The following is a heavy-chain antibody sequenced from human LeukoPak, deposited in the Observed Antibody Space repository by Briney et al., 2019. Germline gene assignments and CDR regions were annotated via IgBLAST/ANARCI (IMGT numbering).Heavy chain of an antibody. V-gene: IGHV4-59*01. D-gene: IGHD3-10*01. CDR3: ARDRPGSYWYFDL. J-gene: IGHJ2*01. CDR2: IYYLGST. CDR1: GGSISSYY. Sequence: SETLSLTCTVSGGSISSYYWSWIRQPPGKGLEWVGHIYYLGSTNYNPSLKSRVTISIDTSKNYFSLKLNSVIAADTAVNYCARDRPGSYWYFDLWGRGTLVTVSS.